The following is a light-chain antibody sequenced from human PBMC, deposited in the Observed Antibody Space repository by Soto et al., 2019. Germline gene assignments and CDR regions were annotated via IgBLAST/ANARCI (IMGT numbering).Light chain of an antibody. V-gene: IGKV3-20*01. CDR2: GAS. J-gene: IGKJ2*01. CDR3: HQYGSPPYS. CDR1: QSVSSSY. Sequence: EIVLTQSPGPLSLSPGDRATLSCRASQSVSSSYLAWYQQKPGQAPRLLIYGASSRATGIPDRFSGSGSGSDFTLTIIRLEPEDFAVYYCHQYGSPPYSFGQGTKLEIK.